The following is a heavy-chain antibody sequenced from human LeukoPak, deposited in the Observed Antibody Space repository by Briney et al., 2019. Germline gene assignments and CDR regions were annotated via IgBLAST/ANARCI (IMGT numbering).Heavy chain of an antibody. V-gene: IGHV4-61*02. CDR1: GGSISSGSYY. CDR3: ARAYSEWGLLIVFDY. D-gene: IGHD1-26*01. J-gene: IGHJ4*02. Sequence: PSETLSLTCTVSGGSISSGSYYWSWIRQPAGKGLEWIGRIYTSGSTNYNPSLKSRVTMSVDTSKNQFSLKLSSVTAADTAVYYCARAYSEWGLLIVFDYWGQGTLVTVSS. CDR2: IYTSGST.